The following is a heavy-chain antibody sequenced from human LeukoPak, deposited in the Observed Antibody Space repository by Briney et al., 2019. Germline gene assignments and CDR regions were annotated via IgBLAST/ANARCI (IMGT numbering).Heavy chain of an antibody. CDR2: IYYSGST. V-gene: IGHV4-31*03. CDR3: ARGYSRDAFDI. D-gene: IGHD5-18*01. Sequence: PSETLSLTCTVSGGSISSGGYYWSWIRQHPGKGLEWIGYIYYSGSTYYNPSLKSRVTISVDTSKNQFSLKLSSVTAADTAVYYCARGYSRDAFDIWGQGTMVTVSS. J-gene: IGHJ3*02. CDR1: GGSISSGGYY.